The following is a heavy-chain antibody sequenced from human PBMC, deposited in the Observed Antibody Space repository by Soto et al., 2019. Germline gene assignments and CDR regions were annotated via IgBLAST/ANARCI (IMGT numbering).Heavy chain of an antibody. CDR3: TSIAAARFDY. D-gene: IGHD6-13*01. J-gene: IGHJ4*02. CDR2: IRSKANSYAT. V-gene: IGHV3-73*01. CDR1: GFTFSGSA. Sequence: GGSLRLSCAASGFTFSGSAMHWVRQASGKGLEWVGRIRSKANSYATAYAASVKGRFTISRDDSKNTAYLQMNSLKTEDTAVYYCTSIAAARFDYWGQGTLVTVSS.